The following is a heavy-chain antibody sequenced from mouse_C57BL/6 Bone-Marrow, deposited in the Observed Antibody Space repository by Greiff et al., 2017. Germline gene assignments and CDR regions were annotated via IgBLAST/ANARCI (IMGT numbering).Heavy chain of an antibody. CDR3: ARSVIYYGHDGGYFDY. V-gene: IGHV7-3*01. Sequence: EVKLMESGGGLVQPGGSLSLSCAASGFTFTDYYMSWVRQPPGKALEWLGFIRNKANGYTTEYSASVKGRFTISRDNSQSILYLQMNALRAEDSATYYCARSVIYYGHDGGYFDYWGQGTTLTVSS. CDR1: GFTFTDYY. D-gene: IGHD2-2*01. J-gene: IGHJ2*01. CDR2: IRNKANGYTT.